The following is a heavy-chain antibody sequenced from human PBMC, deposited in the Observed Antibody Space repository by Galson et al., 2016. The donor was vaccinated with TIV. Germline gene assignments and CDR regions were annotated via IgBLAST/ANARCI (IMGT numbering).Heavy chain of an antibody. CDR2: VKSIFDGGTT. CDR1: GFSFTNAW. V-gene: IGHV3-15*01. Sequence: SLRLSCAASGFSFTNAWMGWVRQAPGKGLEWVGRVKSIFDGGTTDYAAPVKGRFTISRDDSKDILYLQMNGLKIEDTAVYYCARDSWGSGYNSGWEGFDLWGQGTMVTVSS. D-gene: IGHD6-19*01. CDR3: ARDSWGSGYNSGWEGFDL. J-gene: IGHJ3*01.